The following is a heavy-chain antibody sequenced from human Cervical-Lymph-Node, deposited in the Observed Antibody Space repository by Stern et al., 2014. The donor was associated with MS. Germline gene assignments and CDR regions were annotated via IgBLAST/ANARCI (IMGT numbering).Heavy chain of an antibody. CDR1: GFTFSTYW. Sequence: EVQLVESGGGLVPPGGSLRLSCAASGFTFSTYWMHWVRQAPGKGLVWVSRNNSDESSTTYADSVKGRFSISRDNDKNTLYLQMNSLRAEDTAVYYCARGVMVAATYAYDIWGQGTMVTISS. CDR2: NNSDESST. V-gene: IGHV3-74*02. CDR3: ARGVMVAATYAYDI. J-gene: IGHJ3*02. D-gene: IGHD2-15*01.